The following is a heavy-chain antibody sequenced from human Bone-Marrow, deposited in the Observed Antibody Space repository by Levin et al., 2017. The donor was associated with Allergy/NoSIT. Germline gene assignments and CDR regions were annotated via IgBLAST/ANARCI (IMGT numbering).Heavy chain of an antibody. CDR3: ARGRTSGSYSLLFTWGPWYFDL. CDR2: MNPNSGNT. J-gene: IGHJ2*01. CDR1: GYTFTSYD. V-gene: IGHV1-8*01. Sequence: ASVKVSCKASGYTFTSYDINWVRQATGQGLEWMGWMNPNSGNTGYAQKFQGRVTMTRNTSISTAYMELSSLRSEDTAVYYCARGRTSGSYSLLFTWGPWYFDLWGRGTLVTVSS. D-gene: IGHD1-26*01.